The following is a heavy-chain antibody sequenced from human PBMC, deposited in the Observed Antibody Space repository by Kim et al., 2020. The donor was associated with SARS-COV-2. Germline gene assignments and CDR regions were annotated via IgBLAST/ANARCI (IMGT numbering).Heavy chain of an antibody. D-gene: IGHD3-10*01. CDR2: GST. CDR3: ARMVRGVRW. J-gene: IGHJ4*02. Sequence: GSTNYNPSLRRRVTISVDTSKNQFSLKLSSVTAADTAVYYCARMVRGVRWWGQGTLVTVSS. V-gene: IGHV4-34*01.